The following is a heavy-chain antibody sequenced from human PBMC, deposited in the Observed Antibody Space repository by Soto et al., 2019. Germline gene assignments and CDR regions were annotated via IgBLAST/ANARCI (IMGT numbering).Heavy chain of an antibody. CDR3: AGLYYDFWSGYLPLGMDV. CDR2: ISPSGGST. CDR1: GYTFTSYY. V-gene: IGHV1-46*01. J-gene: IGHJ6*02. D-gene: IGHD3-3*01. Sequence: ASVKVSCKASGYTFTSYYMHWVRQAPGQGLEWMRIISPSGGSTSYAQKFQGRVTMTRDTSTSTVYMELSSLRSEDTAVYYCAGLYYDFWSGYLPLGMDVWGQGTTVTVSS.